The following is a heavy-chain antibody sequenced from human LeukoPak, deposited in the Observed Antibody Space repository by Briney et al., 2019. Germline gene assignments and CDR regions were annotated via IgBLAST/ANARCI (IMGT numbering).Heavy chain of an antibody. D-gene: IGHD2-2*01. Sequence: GGSLRLSCAASGFTLSSYAMSWVRQAPGKGLEWVSGIRGSGGTTYYADSVKGRFTISRDNSKNTLYLQMNSLRAEDTAIYYCAKSDIVVVPAAIPTSWGQGTLVTVSS. CDR1: GFTLSSYA. CDR3: AKSDIVVVPAAIPTS. V-gene: IGHV3-23*01. J-gene: IGHJ5*02. CDR2: IRGSGGTT.